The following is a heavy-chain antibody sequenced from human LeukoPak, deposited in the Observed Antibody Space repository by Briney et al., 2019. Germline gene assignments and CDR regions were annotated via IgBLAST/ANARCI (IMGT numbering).Heavy chain of an antibody. J-gene: IGHJ4*02. D-gene: IGHD6-13*01. CDR1: GFTFSSYA. V-gene: IGHV3-23*01. Sequence: TGGSLRLSCAASGFTFSSYAMSWVRQAPGKGLEWVSAISGSGGSTYYADSVKGWFTISRDNSKNTLYLQMNSLRAEDTAVYYCAKVLLGSSWYLLFDYWGQGTLVTVSS. CDR2: ISGSGGST. CDR3: AKVLLGSSWYLLFDY.